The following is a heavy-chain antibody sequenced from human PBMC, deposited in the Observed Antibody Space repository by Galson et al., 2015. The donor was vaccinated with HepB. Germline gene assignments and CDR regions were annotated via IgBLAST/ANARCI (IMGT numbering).Heavy chain of an antibody. J-gene: IGHJ4*02. Sequence: SLRLSCAASGFTFSSYAMHWVRQAPGKGLEWVAVISYDGSNKYYADSAKGRFTISRDNSKNTLYLQMNSLRAEDTAVYYCARDPGITIFVAPDHWGQGTLVTVSS. CDR3: ARDPGITIFVAPDH. V-gene: IGHV3-30-3*01. CDR1: GFTFSSYA. D-gene: IGHD3-3*01. CDR2: ISYDGSNK.